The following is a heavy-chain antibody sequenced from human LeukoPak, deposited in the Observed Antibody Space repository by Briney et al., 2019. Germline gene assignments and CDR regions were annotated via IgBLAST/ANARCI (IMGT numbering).Heavy chain of an antibody. V-gene: IGHV1-2*06. CDR3: ARASEDYDFSSEETRFDY. D-gene: IGHD3-3*01. CDR2: INPNTGGT. J-gene: IGHJ4*02. CDR1: GYTFTGYY. Sequence: GASVKVSCKASGYTFTGYYIHWVRQAPGQGLEWMGRINPNTGGTNYAQNFQGRVTMTRDTSINTAYMEMSRLRSDDTAVYYCARASEDYDFSSEETRFDYWGQGTLVTVSS.